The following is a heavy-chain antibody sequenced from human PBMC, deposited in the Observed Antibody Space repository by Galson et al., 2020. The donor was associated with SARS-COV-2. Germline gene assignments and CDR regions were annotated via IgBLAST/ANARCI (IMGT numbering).Heavy chain of an antibody. CDR2: INHSGST. CDR3: ARGWDDIVATTTFDY. Sequence: SETLSLTCAVYGGSFSGYYWSWTRQPPGKGLEWIGEINHSGSTNYNPSLKSRVTISVDTSKNQFSLKLSSVTAADTAVYYSARGWDDIVATTTFDYWGQGTLVSVSS. CDR1: GGSFSGYY. V-gene: IGHV4-34*01. D-gene: IGHD5-12*01. J-gene: IGHJ4*02.